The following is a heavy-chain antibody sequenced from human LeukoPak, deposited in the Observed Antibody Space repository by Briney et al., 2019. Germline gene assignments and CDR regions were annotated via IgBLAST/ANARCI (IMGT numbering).Heavy chain of an antibody. J-gene: IGHJ6*03. CDR3: ARDGYSSRYYYYMDV. D-gene: IGHD6-13*01. V-gene: IGHV1-18*01. CDR2: ISAYNGNT. Sequence: GASVKVSCKASGYTFTSYGISWVRQAPGQGLEWMGWISAYNGNTNYAQNLQGRVTMTTDTSTSTAYMELRSLRSDDTAVYYCARDGYSSRYYYYMDVWGKGTTVTVSS. CDR1: GYTFTSYG.